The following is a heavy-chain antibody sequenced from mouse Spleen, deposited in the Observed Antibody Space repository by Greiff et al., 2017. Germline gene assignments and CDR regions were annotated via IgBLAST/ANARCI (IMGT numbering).Heavy chain of an antibody. D-gene: IGHD2-14*01. V-gene: IGHV1-76*01. Sequence: QVQLKESGAELVRPGASVKLSCKASGYTFTDYYINWVKQRPGQGLEWIARIYPGSGNTYYNEKFKGKATLTAEKSSSTAYMQLSSLTSEDSAVYFCARRRYGDYYAMDYWGQGTSVTVSS. CDR2: IYPGSGNT. CDR1: GYTFTDYY. CDR3: ARRRYGDYYAMDY. J-gene: IGHJ4*01.